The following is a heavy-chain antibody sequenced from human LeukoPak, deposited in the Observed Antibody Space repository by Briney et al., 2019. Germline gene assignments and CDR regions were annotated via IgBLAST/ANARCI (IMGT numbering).Heavy chain of an antibody. CDR1: GGSISSGDYY. V-gene: IGHV4-30-4*01. D-gene: IGHD3-10*01. CDR3: ARTYGSGSYYNSSWFDP. CDR2: IYYSGST. Sequence: PSETLSLTCTVSGGSISSGDYYWSWIRQPPGKGLEWIGYIYYSGSTYYNPSLKSRVTISVDTSKNQFSLKLSSVTAADTAVYYCARTYGSGSYYNSSWFDPWGQGTLVTVSS. J-gene: IGHJ5*02.